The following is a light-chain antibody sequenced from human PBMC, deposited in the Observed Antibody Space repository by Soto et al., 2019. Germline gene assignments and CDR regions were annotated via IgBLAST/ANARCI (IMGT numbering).Light chain of an antibody. V-gene: IGLV1-51*01. CDR3: GTWDSSLSGGL. CDR1: RSNIGNNY. J-gene: IGLJ2*01. CDR2: DNN. Sequence: QSVLTQPPSVSAAPGQKVTISCSGSRSNIGNNYVSWYQQLPGTAPKLLIYDNNKRTSGIPDRFSGSKSGTSATLVITGLQTGDEADYYCGTWDSSLSGGLFGGGTKLTVL.